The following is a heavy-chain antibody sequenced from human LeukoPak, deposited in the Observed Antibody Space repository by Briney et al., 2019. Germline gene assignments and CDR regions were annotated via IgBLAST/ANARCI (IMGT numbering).Heavy chain of an antibody. CDR3: ARLMATTDFDY. J-gene: IGHJ4*02. CDR2: IYYSGST. CDR1: GGSISSYY. Sequence: SETLSLTCTVSGGSISSYYWSWIRQPPGKGLEWIGYIYYSGSTNYNPSLKSRVTISVDTSKNQLSLKLSSVTAADTAVYYCARLMATTDFDYWGQGTLVTVSS. V-gene: IGHV4-59*01. D-gene: IGHD5-12*01.